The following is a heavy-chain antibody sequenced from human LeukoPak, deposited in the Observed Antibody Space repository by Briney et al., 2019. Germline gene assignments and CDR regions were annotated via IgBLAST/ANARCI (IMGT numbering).Heavy chain of an antibody. Sequence: ASVKVSCKASGYTFTSYDINWVRQATGQGLEWMGWMNPNSGNAGYAQKFQGRVSLTRNTSISTAYMELSSLRSEDTAVYYCARGAWSPVTTPDYWGQGTLVTVSS. V-gene: IGHV1-8*01. CDR2: MNPNSGNA. J-gene: IGHJ4*02. CDR1: GYTFTSYD. CDR3: ARGAWSPVTTPDY. D-gene: IGHD4-17*01.